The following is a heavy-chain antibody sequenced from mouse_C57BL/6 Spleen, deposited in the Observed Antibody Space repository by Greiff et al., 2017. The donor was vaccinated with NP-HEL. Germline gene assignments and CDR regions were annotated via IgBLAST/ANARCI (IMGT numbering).Heavy chain of an antibody. J-gene: IGHJ1*03. V-gene: IGHV1-9*01. D-gene: IGHD2-4*01. CDR3: ARSGDLRDYASYWYFDV. CDR1: GYTFTGYW. CDR2: ILPGSGST. Sequence: QVQLQQSGAELMKPGASVKLSCKATGYTFTGYWIEWVKQRPGHGLEWIGEILPGSGSTNYNEKFKGKATFTADISSNTAYMQLSSLTTEDSAIYYCARSGDLRDYASYWYFDVWGTGTTVTVSS.